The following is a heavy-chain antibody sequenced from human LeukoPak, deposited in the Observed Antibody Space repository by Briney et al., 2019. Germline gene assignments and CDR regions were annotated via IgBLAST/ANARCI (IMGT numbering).Heavy chain of an antibody. Sequence: SETLSLTCTVPGGSISSYYWSWIRQPPGKGLEWIGSIYYSGSTYYNPSLKSRVTISVDTSKNQFSLKLSSVTAADTAVYYCARDGRQVGLNYWGQGTLVTVSS. V-gene: IGHV4-59*12. CDR1: GGSISSYY. J-gene: IGHJ4*02. CDR2: IYYSGST. CDR3: ARDGRQVGLNY.